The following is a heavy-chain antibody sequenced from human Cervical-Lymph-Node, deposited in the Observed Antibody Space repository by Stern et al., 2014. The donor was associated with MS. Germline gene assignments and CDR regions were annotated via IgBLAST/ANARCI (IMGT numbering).Heavy chain of an antibody. CDR2: NSAYNGNT. V-gene: IGHV1-18*01. Sequence: QVQLVQSGAELKQPWASLKVSCKASGYTFTRSGISCVLHAPGHRLAWLVWNSAYNGNTNYAQKLQGRVTMTTDTSTSTAYMELRSLRSDDTAVYYCARGLLGSENAFDIWGQGTMVTVSS. J-gene: IGHJ3*02. CDR1: GYTFTRSG. D-gene: IGHD2-15*01. CDR3: ARGLLGSENAFDI.